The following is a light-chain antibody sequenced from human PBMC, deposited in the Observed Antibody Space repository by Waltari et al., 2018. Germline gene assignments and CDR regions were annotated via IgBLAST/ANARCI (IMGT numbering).Light chain of an antibody. CDR2: DVN. CDR3: CSYAGSAISV. V-gene: IGLV2-23*02. Sequence: QSALTQTATVSGSPGQSITISCTGTSSDVRGYNLVSWYQQHPGKAPTLIIYDVNKRPSGVSNRFSGSKSGNTASLTISGLQAADEADYYCCSYAGSAISVFGGGTRLTVL. CDR1: SSDVRGYNL. J-gene: IGLJ3*02.